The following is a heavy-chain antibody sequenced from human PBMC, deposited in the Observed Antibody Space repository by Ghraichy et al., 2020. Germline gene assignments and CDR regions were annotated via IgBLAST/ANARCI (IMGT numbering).Heavy chain of an antibody. CDR1: GFTFSNAW. CDR3: TMSRGYSYGRTAY. Sequence: GGSLRLSCAASGFTFSNAWMSWVRQAPGKGLEWVGRIKSKTDGGTTDYAAPVKGRFTISRDDSKNTLYRQMNSLKTEDTAVYYCTMSRGYSYGRTAYWGQGTLVTVSS. CDR2: IKSKTDGGTT. D-gene: IGHD5-18*01. J-gene: IGHJ4*02. V-gene: IGHV3-15*01.